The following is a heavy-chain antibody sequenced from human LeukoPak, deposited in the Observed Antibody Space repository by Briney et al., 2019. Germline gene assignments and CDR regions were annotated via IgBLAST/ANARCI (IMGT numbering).Heavy chain of an antibody. J-gene: IGHJ4*02. D-gene: IGHD3-3*01. V-gene: IGHV4-31*03. CDR2: IYYSGST. Sequence: SQALSLTCTVSGGSISSGGYYWSWIRQRPGKGLEWIGYIYYSGSTYYNPSLKSRVTISVDTSKNQFSLKLSSVTAADTAVYYCARGRITIFGVVNFDYWGQGTLVTVSS. CDR1: GGSISSGGYY. CDR3: ARGRITIFGVVNFDY.